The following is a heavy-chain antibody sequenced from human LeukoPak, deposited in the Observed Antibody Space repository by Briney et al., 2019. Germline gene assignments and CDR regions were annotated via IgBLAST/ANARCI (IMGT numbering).Heavy chain of an antibody. CDR1: EFTFSNYA. J-gene: IGHJ4*02. CDR2: ISYDGGNK. V-gene: IGHV3-30-3*02. D-gene: IGHD6-13*01. Sequence: GGSLRLSCAASEFTFSNYAMHWVRQAPGKGLEWVSLISYDGGNKYCADSVKGRFTISRDNSKNTLYLQMNSLRAEDTAVYYCAKTGTPGIAAAGDYWGQGTLVTVSS. CDR3: AKTGTPGIAAAGDY.